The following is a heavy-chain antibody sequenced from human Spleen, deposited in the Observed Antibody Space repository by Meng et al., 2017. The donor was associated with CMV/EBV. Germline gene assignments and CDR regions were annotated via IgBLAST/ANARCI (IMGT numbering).Heavy chain of an antibody. D-gene: IGHD3-10*01. J-gene: IGHJ4*02. V-gene: IGHV1-18*04. CDR2: ISGYDGNK. CDR3: TRGGRLWFGESSPPGDH. CDR1: YNFTTHG. Sequence: YNFTTHGISWVRQAPGQGPEWMGWISGYDGNKNYAQKFHGRVTMTTDTSTSTAYMELRSLRSDDTAVYYCTRGGRLWFGESSPPGDHWGQGTLVTVSS.